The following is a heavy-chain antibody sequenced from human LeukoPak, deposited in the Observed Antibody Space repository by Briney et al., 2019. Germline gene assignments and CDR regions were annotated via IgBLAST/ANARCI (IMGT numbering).Heavy chain of an antibody. D-gene: IGHD1-26*01. CDR3: ARGSGSYYVH. J-gene: IGHJ4*02. V-gene: IGHV3-7*04. CDR1: GXTFSTYW. Sequence: PGGSLRLSCAASGXTFSTYWVTWVRQAPGKGLEWVANIKQDGSEMYYVDSVKGRFTISRDNAKNSLYLQMNGLRADDTAVYYCARGSGSYYVHWGQGTRVTVST. CDR2: IKQDGSEM.